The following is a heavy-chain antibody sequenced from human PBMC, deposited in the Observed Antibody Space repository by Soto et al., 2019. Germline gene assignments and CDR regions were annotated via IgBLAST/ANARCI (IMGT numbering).Heavy chain of an antibody. J-gene: IGHJ4*02. Sequence: QVQLVQSGAEVKKPGASVKVSCKASGYTFTSYGISWVRQAPGQGLEGMGWIGPYNGNTKYAQKLQGSVSTTTETSRSTAYMELRSMRSDDTAVYYCARDLGGSYYAPVDYWGQGALVTVSS. CDR3: ARDLGGSYYAPVDY. CDR2: IGPYNGNT. V-gene: IGHV1-18*01. CDR1: GYTFTSYG. D-gene: IGHD1-26*01.